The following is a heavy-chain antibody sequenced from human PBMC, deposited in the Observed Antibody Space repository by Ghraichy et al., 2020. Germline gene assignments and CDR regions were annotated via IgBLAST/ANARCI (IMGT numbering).Heavy chain of an antibody. D-gene: IGHD6-13*01. J-gene: IGHJ4*02. V-gene: IGHV3-23*01. CDR1: GFTFSSYA. CDR2: ISSSGDST. Sequence: GGSLRLSCAASGFTFSSYAMNWVRQAPGKGLDWVSGISSSGDSTYYADSVKGRFTISRDNSKNTLFLQMNSLRVEDTAVYYCAKLRSGIAAAATNSWGQGTLVTVSS. CDR3: AKLRSGIAAAATNS.